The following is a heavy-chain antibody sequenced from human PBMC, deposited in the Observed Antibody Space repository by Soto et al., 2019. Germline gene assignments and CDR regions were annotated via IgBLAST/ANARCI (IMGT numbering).Heavy chain of an antibody. V-gene: IGHV5-51*01. Sequence: GESLKISCKGSGYSFTSYWIGWVRQMPGKGLEWMGIIYPGDSDTRYSPSFQGQVTISADKSISTAYLQWSSLKASDTAMYYCARLGGFGELFLIPPDYYYYMDVWGKGTTVTVSS. CDR2: IYPGDSDT. CDR1: GYSFTSYW. J-gene: IGHJ6*03. CDR3: ARLGGFGELFLIPPDYYYYMDV. D-gene: IGHD3-10*01.